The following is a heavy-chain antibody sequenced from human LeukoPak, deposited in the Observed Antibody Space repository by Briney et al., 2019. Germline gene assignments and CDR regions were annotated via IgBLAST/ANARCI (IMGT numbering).Heavy chain of an antibody. CDR3: ARSSGATRPYYYYYGMDV. Sequence: GESLKISCQGSGYSFATYWIGWVRQMPGKGLGWMGIIYPGDSDTRYSPSFQGQVTISADKSISTAYLQWSSLKASDTAMYYCARSSGATRPYYYYYGMDVWGQGTTVTVSS. D-gene: IGHD1-26*01. CDR2: IYPGDSDT. V-gene: IGHV5-51*01. CDR1: GYSFATYW. J-gene: IGHJ6*02.